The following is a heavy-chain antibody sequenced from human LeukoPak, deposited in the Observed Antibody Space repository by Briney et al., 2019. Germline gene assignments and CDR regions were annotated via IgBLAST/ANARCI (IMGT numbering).Heavy chain of an antibody. J-gene: IGHJ6*02. V-gene: IGHV3-53*01. D-gene: IGHD2-15*01. CDR3: ARDRVVAATRYYYGMDV. CDR1: GFTVSSNY. CDR2: IYSGGST. Sequence: GGSLRLSCAASGFTVSSNYMSWVRQAPGKGLEWVSVIYSGGSTYYADSVKGRFTISRDNSKNTLYLQMNSLRAEDTAVYYCARDRVVAATRYYYGMDVWGQGTAVTVSS.